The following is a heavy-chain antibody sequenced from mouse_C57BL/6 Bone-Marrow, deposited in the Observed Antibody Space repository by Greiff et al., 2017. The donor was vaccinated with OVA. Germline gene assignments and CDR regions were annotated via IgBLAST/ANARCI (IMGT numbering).Heavy chain of an antibody. CDR2: IWRGGST. J-gene: IGHJ3*01. Sequence: VMLVESGPGLVQPSQSLSITCTVSGFSLTSYGVHWVRQSPGKGLEWLGVIWRGGSTDYNAAFISRLSISKDNSKSQVFFKMNSLQADDTAIYYCARKGGYDWVWFAYWGQGTLVTVSA. CDR3: ARKGGYDWVWFAY. CDR1: GFSLTSYG. D-gene: IGHD3-1*01. V-gene: IGHV2-2*01.